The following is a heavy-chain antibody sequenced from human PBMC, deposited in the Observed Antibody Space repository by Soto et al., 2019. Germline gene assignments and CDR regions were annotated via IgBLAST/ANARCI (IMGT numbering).Heavy chain of an antibody. V-gene: IGHV4-31*03. J-gene: IGHJ5*02. Sequence: QVQLQESGPGLVEPSQTLSLICTVSGASIISDGYYWTWIRQHPGKGLEWLGYIHYSGGATYSPSYNPYLKSRIAISVDTSKRLFSLKLTSVSAAHTAVYYCARVQTYYQDSIGYKPFHPWGPGTLVTVSS. CDR3: ARVQTYYQDSIGYKPFHP. D-gene: IGHD3-22*01. CDR2: IHYSGGATYSP. CDR1: GASIISDGYY.